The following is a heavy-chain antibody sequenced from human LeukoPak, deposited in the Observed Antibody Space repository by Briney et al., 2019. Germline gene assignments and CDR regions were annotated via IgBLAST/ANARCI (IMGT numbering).Heavy chain of an antibody. CDR2: INIDGRTT. V-gene: IGHV3-74*01. J-gene: IGHJ6*02. CDR1: GFTFSSYW. Sequence: PGGSLRLFCAASGFTFSSYWMHWVRQAPGKGLVWVSRINIDGRTTTYADSVKGRFTISRDNAKNTLYLQLNSLRAEGTAVYYCARGRSYGMDVWGQGTTVTVSS. CDR3: ARGRSYGMDV.